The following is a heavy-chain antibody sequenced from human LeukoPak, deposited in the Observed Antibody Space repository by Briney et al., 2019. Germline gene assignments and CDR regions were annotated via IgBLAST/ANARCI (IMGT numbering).Heavy chain of an antibody. Sequence: PGGSLRLSCVASGFTFSESWMTWVRQAPGKGLEWVAVISYDGSNKYYADSVKGRFTISRDNSKNTLYLQMNSLRAEDTAVYYCARPMDTAMVPACDYWGQGTLVTVSS. CDR3: ARPMDTAMVPACDY. CDR2: ISYDGSNK. V-gene: IGHV3-30*03. D-gene: IGHD5-18*01. CDR1: GFTFSESW. J-gene: IGHJ4*02.